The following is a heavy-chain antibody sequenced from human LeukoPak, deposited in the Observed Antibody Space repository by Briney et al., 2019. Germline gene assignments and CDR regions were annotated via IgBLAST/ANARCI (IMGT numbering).Heavy chain of an antibody. D-gene: IGHD2-2*02. J-gene: IGHJ4*02. CDR1: GGSISSYY. CDR2: IYTSGST. V-gene: IGHV4-4*07. CDR3: ARSRTYCSSTTCYSYFDY. Sequence: KPSETLSLTCTVSGGSISSYYWSLIRQPAGKGLEWIGRIYTSGSTNYNPSLKSRVTMSVDTSKNQFSLNLSSVTAADTAVYYCARSRTYCSSTTCYSYFDYWGQGTLVTVSS.